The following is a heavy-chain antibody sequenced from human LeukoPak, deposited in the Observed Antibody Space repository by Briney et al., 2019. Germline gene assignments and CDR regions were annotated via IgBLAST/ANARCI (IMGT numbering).Heavy chain of an antibody. CDR3: ARNTVTAIPLPYYFDY. V-gene: IGHV1-3*04. CDR2: INTGNGNT. CDR1: GYTFTSYG. J-gene: IGHJ4*02. Sequence: ASVKVSCKASGYTFTSYGISWVRQAPGQRLECMGWINTGNGNTKYSQKFQGRVTITRDTSASTAYMDLSSLRSEDTAVYYCARNTVTAIPLPYYFDYWGQGTLVTVSS. D-gene: IGHD2-21*02.